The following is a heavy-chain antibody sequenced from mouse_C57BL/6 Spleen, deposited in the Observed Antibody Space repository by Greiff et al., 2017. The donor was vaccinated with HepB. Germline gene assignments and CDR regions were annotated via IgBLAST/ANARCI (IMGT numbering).Heavy chain of an antibody. D-gene: IGHD2-4*01. Sequence: VQLQQSGPELVKPGASVKISCKASGYSFTGYYMNWVKQSPEKSLEWIGEINPSTGGTTYNQKFKAKATLTVDKSSSTAYMQLKSLTSEDSAVYYCARRDDYETWFAYWGQGTLVTVSA. CDR1: GYSFTGYY. CDR3: ARRDDYETWFAY. J-gene: IGHJ3*01. CDR2: INPSTGGT. V-gene: IGHV1-42*01.